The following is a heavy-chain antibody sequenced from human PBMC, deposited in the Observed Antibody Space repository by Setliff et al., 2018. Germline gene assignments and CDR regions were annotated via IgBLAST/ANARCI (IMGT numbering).Heavy chain of an antibody. J-gene: IGHJ5*02. CDR2: MYAAGNI. V-gene: IGHV3-53*04. CDR3: AKNGFGVVALGVNNWFDP. Sequence: GGSLRLSCAASGLSVTGSYMSWIRQAPGKGLEWVAVMYAAGNIYYADSVKGRFTISRHSSKNTLDLQMSGLRPDDTAVYYCAKNGFGVVALGVNNWFDPWGQGTLVTVS. D-gene: IGHD3-10*01. CDR1: GLSVTGSY.